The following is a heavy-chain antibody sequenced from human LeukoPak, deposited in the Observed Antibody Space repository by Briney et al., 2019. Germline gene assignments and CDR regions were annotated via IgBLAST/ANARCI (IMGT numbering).Heavy chain of an antibody. CDR2: IFPVDSDT. V-gene: IGHV5-51*01. CDR3: ARGNYFWSP. D-gene: IGHD3-3*01. Sequence: GARQIYFQGYGYGFPTDWIKWGRPETGKGRACMGIIFPVDSDTKYSPSFQGQVTISADKSIHTVYLQWRSLKASDPAMYYCARGNYFWSPWGHGTLVTVTS. J-gene: IGHJ5*02. CDR1: GYGFPTDW.